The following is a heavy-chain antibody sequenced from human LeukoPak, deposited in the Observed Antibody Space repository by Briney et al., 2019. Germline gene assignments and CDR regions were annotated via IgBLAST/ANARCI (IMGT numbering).Heavy chain of an antibody. J-gene: IGHJ4*02. CDR1: GFTVSSNY. CDR3: ARDQNYYDSSGYRDY. V-gene: IGHV3-66*02. D-gene: IGHD3-22*01. Sequence: AGGSLRLSCAASGFTVSSNYMSWVRQAPGKGLEWVSVIDSGGSTYYADSVKGRFTISRDNSKITLYLQMNSLRAEDTAVYYCARDQNYYDSSGYRDYWGQGTLVTVSS. CDR2: IDSGGST.